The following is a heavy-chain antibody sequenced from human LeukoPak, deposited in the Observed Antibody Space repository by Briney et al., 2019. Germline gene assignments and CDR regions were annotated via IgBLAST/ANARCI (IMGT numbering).Heavy chain of an antibody. V-gene: IGHV4-31*03. CDR1: GGSISSGGYY. D-gene: IGHD3-22*01. CDR2: IYYSGST. Sequence: SETLSLTCTVSGGSISSGGYYWSWIRQHPGKGLEWIGYIYYSGSTYYSPSLKSRVTISVDTSKNQFSLKLSSVTAADTAVYYCASRENYYDSSGYYYFDYWGQGTLVTVSS. J-gene: IGHJ4*02. CDR3: ASRENYYDSSGYYYFDY.